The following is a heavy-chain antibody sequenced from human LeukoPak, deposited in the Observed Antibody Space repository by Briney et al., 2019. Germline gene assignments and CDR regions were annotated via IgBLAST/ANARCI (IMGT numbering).Heavy chain of an antibody. CDR1: EITLSDYA. D-gene: IGHD6-13*01. Sequence: GGSLRLSCAASEITLSDYAMNWVRQAPGKGLEWVSGISGSGYSTDYADSVKGRFTISRDNSKNTLYLQMNSLRAEDTAVYYCAKDLSRGIAVAGTGYWGQGTLVTVSS. V-gene: IGHV3-23*01. J-gene: IGHJ4*02. CDR3: AKDLSRGIAVAGTGY. CDR2: ISGSGYST.